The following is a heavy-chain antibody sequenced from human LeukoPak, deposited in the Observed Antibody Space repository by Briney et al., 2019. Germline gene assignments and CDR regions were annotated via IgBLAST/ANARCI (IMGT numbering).Heavy chain of an antibody. CDR3: ARDLSGGGLDY. Sequence: GGSLRLSCAASGFTFTSYATHWVRQAPGKGLEYVSAISNNGVRIYYANSVKGRFSISRDNSKNTLSLQMGSLRAEDMAVYYCARDLSGGGLDYWGQGALVTVSS. J-gene: IGHJ4*02. CDR1: GFTFTSYA. CDR2: ISNNGVRI. V-gene: IGHV3-64*01. D-gene: IGHD3-10*01.